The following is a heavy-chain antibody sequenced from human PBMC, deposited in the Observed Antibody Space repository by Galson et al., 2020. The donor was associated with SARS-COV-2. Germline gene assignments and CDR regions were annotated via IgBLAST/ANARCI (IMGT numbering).Heavy chain of an antibody. J-gene: IGHJ3*02. CDR1: GFTFDDYA. CDR2: ISWNSGSI. Sequence: GGSLRLSCAASGFTFDDYAMHWVRQAPGKGLEWVSGISWNSGSIGYADSVNGRFTISRDNAKNSLYLQMNSLRAEDTALYYCAKVGSGSFDAFDIWGQGTMVTVSS. V-gene: IGHV3-9*01. CDR3: AKVGSGSFDAFDI. D-gene: IGHD1-26*01.